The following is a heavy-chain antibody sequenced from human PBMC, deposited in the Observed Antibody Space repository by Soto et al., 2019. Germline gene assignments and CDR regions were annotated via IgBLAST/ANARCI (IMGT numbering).Heavy chain of an antibody. D-gene: IGHD5-18*01. V-gene: IGHV5-51*01. CDR2: IYPGDSDT. J-gene: IGHJ6*02. Sequence: GESLKISCKGSGYSFTSYWIGWVRQMPGKGLEWMGIIYPGDSDTRYSPSFQGQVTISADKSISTAYLQWSSLKASDTAMYYCARQKYSYGSCYYYGMDVWGQGTTVTVS. CDR3: ARQKYSYGSCYYYGMDV. CDR1: GYSFTSYW.